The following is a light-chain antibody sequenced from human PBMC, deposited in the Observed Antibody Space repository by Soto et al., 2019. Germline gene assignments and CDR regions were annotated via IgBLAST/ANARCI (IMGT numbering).Light chain of an antibody. CDR1: QSVSIL. CDR3: QQYNNWPRT. V-gene: IGKV3-15*01. J-gene: IGKJ1*01. CDR2: GAT. Sequence: EIVMTQSPATLSVSPGERATLSCRASQSVSILLAWYQQKPGQAPSLLIHGATTRATGIPARFSGSGSGTELTITISSLQSEDCEVYDGQQYNNWPRTFGQGTKVDIK.